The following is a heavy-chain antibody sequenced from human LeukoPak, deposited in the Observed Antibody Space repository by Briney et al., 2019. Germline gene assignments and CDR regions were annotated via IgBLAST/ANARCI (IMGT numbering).Heavy chain of an antibody. J-gene: IGHJ4*02. CDR3: AKGTDYGDPVGY. D-gene: IGHD4-17*01. CDR2: ISGSGGST. V-gene: IGHV3-23*01. CDR1: GFTVSSNE. Sequence: GGSLRLSCAASGFTVSSNEMSWVRQAPGKGLEWVSAISGSGGSTYYADSVKGRFSISRDNSKNTLYLQMNSLRAEDTAVYYCAKGTDYGDPVGYWGQGTLVTVSS.